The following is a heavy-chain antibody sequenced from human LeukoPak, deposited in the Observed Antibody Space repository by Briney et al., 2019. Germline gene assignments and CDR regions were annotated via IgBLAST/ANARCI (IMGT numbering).Heavy chain of an antibody. CDR2: IYPGDSDT. CDR3: ARQVYSTGGDY. V-gene: IGHV5-51*01. D-gene: IGHD6-13*01. CDR1: GYGFTSYW. Sequence: TSGESLKISCKGSGYGFTSYWIGWVRQMPGKGPEWMGIIYPGDSDTRYSPSLQGQVTISADKSISTAYLQWSSLKASDTAMYYCARQVYSTGGDYWGQGTLVTVSS. J-gene: IGHJ4*02.